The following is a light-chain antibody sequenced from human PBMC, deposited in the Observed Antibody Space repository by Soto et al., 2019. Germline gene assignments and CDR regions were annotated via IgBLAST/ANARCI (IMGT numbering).Light chain of an antibody. CDR2: DAS. Sequence: EIVLTQSPGTLSLSPGERATLSCRASQSVSSSYLAWYQQKPGQAPRLLIYDASSRATGIADRFSGSGSGTDFTLIISRLEPEDFAVYYCQQYGSSPLTFGGGT. V-gene: IGKV3-20*01. CDR3: QQYGSSPLT. J-gene: IGKJ4*01. CDR1: QSVSSSY.